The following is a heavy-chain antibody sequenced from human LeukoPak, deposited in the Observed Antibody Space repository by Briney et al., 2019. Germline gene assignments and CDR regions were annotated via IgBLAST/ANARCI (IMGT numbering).Heavy chain of an antibody. V-gene: IGHV1-2*02. J-gene: IGHJ4*02. Sequence: ASVKVSCKASGYTFTDNYSHWVRQAPGQGLEWMGWINPNSGATTYVQKFQGRVTLTRDTSISTAYMELSGLGFDDTAVYFCARTYTGSSLAYWGQGTPVTVSS. D-gene: IGHD1-26*01. CDR1: GYTFTDNY. CDR2: INPNSGAT. CDR3: ARTYTGSSLAY.